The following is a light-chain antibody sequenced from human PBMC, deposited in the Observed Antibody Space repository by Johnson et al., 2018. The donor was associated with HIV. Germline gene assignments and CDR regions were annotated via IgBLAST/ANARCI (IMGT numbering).Light chain of an antibody. CDR2: DNS. V-gene: IGLV1-51*01. CDR3: GTWDSSLSAEV. CDR1: SSNIGNNY. Sequence: QSVLTQPPSVSAAPGQKVTISCSGSSSNIGNNYVSWYQQVQGAAPKLLIYDNSKRPSGIPDRFSGSKSGTSATLGITGLQTGDEADYYCGTWDSSLSAEVFGTGTKVTVL. J-gene: IGLJ1*01.